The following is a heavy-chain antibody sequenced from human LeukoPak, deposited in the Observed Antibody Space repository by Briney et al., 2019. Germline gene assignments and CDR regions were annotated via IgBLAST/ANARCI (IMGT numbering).Heavy chain of an antibody. CDR2: ISSSGTTI. D-gene: IGHD1-26*01. Sequence: GGSLRLSCSASGFIFTDYYMSWIRQSPGKGLEWVSYISSSGTTIYYADSVKGRFTISRDTAKNTLYLRMNSLRVEDTAVYYCARAVKWDYWGQGALVTVSS. J-gene: IGHJ4*02. CDR3: ARAVKWDY. V-gene: IGHV3-11*04. CDR1: GFIFTDYY.